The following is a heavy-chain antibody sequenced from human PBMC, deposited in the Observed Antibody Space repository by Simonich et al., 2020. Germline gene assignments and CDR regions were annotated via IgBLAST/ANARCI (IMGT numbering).Heavy chain of an antibody. V-gene: IGHV4-34*01. CDR1: GGSFSGYY. J-gene: IGHJ1*01. CDR2: INHSGST. D-gene: IGHD6-13*01. CDR3: ARGLRVAAAGTAFQH. Sequence: QVQLQQCGAGLLKPSETLSLTCAVYGGSFSGYYWSWILQPPGKGLEWIREINHSGSTNNNPSLKSRVTISVDTSKNQFSLKLSSVTAADTAVYYCARGLRVAAAGTAFQHWGQGTLVTVSS.